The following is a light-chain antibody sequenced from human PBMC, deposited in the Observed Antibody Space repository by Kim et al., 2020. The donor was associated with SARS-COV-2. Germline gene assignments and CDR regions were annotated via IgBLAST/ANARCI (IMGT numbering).Light chain of an antibody. CDR1: QGIGTS. CDR3: QQYYTYPRM. CDR2: AAS. Sequence: AIRITQSPSSLSASTGDRITITCRASQGIGTSLAWYQQKPGKAPKLLIYAASTLQSGVPSRFSGSGSGTDFSLTISCLQSEDLATYYCQQYYTYPRMFGQGTKVDIK. V-gene: IGKV1-8*01. J-gene: IGKJ1*01.